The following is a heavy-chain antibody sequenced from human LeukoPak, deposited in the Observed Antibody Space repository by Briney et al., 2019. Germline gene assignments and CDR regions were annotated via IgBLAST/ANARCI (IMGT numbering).Heavy chain of an antibody. D-gene: IGHD3-3*01. CDR3: ARDRGFLEWLPSYYFDY. V-gene: IGHV1-46*01. CDR2: INPSGGST. J-gene: IGHJ4*02. CDR1: GYTFTSYY. Sequence: ASVKVSCEASGYTFTSYYMHWVRQAPGQGLEWMGIINPSGGSTSYAQKFQGRVTMTRDTSTSTVYMELSSLRSEDTAVYYCARDRGFLEWLPSYYFDYWGQGTLVTVSS.